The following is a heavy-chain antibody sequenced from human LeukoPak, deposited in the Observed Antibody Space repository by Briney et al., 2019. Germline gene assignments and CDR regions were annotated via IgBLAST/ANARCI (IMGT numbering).Heavy chain of an antibody. CDR1: GYTFTGYY. D-gene: IGHD3-3*01. V-gene: IGHV1-2*02. Sequence: GASVKVSCKASGYTFTGYYMHWVRQAPGQGLEWMGWINPNSGGTNYAQKFQGRVTMTRDTSISTAYMELSRLRSDDTAVYYCARDSRGVFWSGYYPPDYWGQGTLVTVSS. CDR3: ARDSRGVFWSGYYPPDY. J-gene: IGHJ4*02. CDR2: INPNSGGT.